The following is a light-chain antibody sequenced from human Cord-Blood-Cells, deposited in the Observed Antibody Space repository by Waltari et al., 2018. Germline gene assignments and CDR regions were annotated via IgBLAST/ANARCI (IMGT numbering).Light chain of an antibody. CDR2: AAS. Sequence: DIQMTQSPSSLSASVGARVTITCRASQSISSYLNWYQQKPGKAPKLLIYAASSLQSGVPSRFSGSGSGTDVTLTISSLQPEDFATYYCEQSYSTPLTFGGGTKVEIK. V-gene: IGKV1-39*01. CDR3: EQSYSTPLT. CDR1: QSISSY. J-gene: IGKJ4*01.